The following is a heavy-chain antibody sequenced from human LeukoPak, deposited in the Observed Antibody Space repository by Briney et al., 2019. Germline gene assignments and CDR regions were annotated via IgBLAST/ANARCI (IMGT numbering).Heavy chain of an antibody. V-gene: IGHV1-2*02. CDR3: ARANYDFWSGYYTDSRPDY. D-gene: IGHD3-3*01. CDR1: GYTFTGYY. J-gene: IGHJ4*02. Sequence: GASVKVSCKASGYTFTGYYMHWVRQAPGQGLEWMGWINPNSGDTNYAQKFQGRVTMTRDTSISTAYMELSRLRSDDTAAVYYCARANYDFWSGYYTDSRPDYWGQGTLVTVSS. CDR2: INPNSGDT.